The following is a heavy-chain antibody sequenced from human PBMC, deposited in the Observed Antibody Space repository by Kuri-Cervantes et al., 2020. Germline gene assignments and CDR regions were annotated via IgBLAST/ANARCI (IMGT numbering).Heavy chain of an antibody. D-gene: IGHD3-22*01. CDR2: IWYDGSNK. J-gene: IGHJ4*02. CDR1: GFTFSDYY. V-gene: IGHV3-33*08. CDR3: ARDNYYDSSGYPPGFGY. Sequence: GESLKISCAASGFTFSDYYMSWIRQAPGKGLEWVAVIWYDGSNKYYADSVKGRFTISRDNSKNTLYLQMNSLRAEDTAVYYCARDNYYDSSGYPPGFGYWGQGTLVTVSS.